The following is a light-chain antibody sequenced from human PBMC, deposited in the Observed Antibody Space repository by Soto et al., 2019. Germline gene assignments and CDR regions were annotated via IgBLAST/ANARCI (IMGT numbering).Light chain of an antibody. V-gene: IGKV3-15*01. CDR3: QQYNNWPRT. CDR2: SAS. J-gene: IGKJ1*01. CDR1: QRVGIN. Sequence: ERALPQSTRAVYLSPGESGTLWWRASQRVGINLAWYQQKPGQAPRLLIYSASTRATGIPARFSGSGSGTEFTLTISCLQSEDFAVYYCQQYNNWPRTVGQGTKVDIK.